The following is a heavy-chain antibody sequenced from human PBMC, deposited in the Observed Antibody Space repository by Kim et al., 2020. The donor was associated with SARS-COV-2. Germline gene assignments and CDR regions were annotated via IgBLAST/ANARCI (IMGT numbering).Heavy chain of an antibody. CDR3: AILEWLFAYGMDV. Sequence: YAPVVKGRFTISRDDSKSIAYLQMNSLKTEDTAVYYCAILEWLFAYGMDVWGQGTTVTVSS. J-gene: IGHJ6*02. V-gene: IGHV3-49*02. D-gene: IGHD3-3*01.